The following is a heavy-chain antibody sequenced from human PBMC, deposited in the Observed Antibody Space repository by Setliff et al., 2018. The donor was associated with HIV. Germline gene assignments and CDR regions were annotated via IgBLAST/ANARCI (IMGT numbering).Heavy chain of an antibody. V-gene: IGHV1-2*02. D-gene: IGHD6-13*01. J-gene: IGHJ5*02. CDR1: GYTFTGYY. CDR3: ARDGINSDSSSWYSVNWFDP. CDR2: INPNSGGT. Sequence: ASVKVSCKASGYTFTGYYMHWVRQAPGQGLEWMGWINPNSGGTNYAQKFQGRVTMTRDTSISTAYMKLSRLRSDDTAVYYCARDGINSDSSSWYSVNWFDPWGQGTLVTVS.